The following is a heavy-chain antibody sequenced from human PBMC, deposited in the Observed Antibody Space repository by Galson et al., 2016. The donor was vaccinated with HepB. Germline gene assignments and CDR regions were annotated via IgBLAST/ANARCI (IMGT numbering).Heavy chain of an antibody. V-gene: IGHV3-21*01. CDR2: ISSSSTYI. CDR3: ARDGRELVSHDYYSYMDV. J-gene: IGHJ6*02. D-gene: IGHD1-7*01. CDR1: GFTFSIYS. Sequence: LRLSCAASGFTFSIYSMNWVRQAPGKGLEWVSSISSSSTYIYYADSVNGRFTISRDNAKKSLFLQMNSLRAEDTAVYYCARDGRELVSHDYYSYMDVWGQGTTVTVSS.